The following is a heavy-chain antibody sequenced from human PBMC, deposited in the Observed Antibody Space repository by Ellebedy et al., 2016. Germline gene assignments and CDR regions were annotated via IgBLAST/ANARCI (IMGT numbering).Heavy chain of an antibody. V-gene: IGHV3-9*01. J-gene: IGHJ5*02. D-gene: IGHD4-11*01. CDR2: ISWNSAGI. CDR3: AKAPSVTTGRFDP. Sequence: GGSLRLSXAASGFTFDDYAMHWIRQAPGKGLEWVSGISWNSAGIVYADSVRGRFTISRDNAKNSLYLQMNSLKTEDTALYYCAKAPSVTTGRFDPWGQGTLVTVSS. CDR1: GFTFDDYA.